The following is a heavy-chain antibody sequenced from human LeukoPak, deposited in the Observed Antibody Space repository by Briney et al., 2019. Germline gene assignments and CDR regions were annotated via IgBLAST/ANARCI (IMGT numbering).Heavy chain of an antibody. CDR1: GFTFRNYG. CDR3: ANPQSRGYDYLDY. D-gene: IGHD5-12*01. V-gene: IGHV3-30*18. Sequence: PGWSLRLSCAASGFTFRNYGMHWVRQAPGKGLEWVAVISIDGSEKYYADSVKGRFTISRDNSKNTLYLQMNSLRGDDTAVYYCANPQSRGYDYLDYWGQGTLVTVSS. J-gene: IGHJ4*02. CDR2: ISIDGSEK.